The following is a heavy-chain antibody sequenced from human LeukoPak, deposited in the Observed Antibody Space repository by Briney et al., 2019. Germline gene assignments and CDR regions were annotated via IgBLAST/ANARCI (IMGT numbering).Heavy chain of an antibody. V-gene: IGHV1-69*13. J-gene: IGHJ6*02. CDR1: GGTFSSYA. Sequence: AASVKVSCKASGGTFSSYAISWVRQAPGQGLEWMGGIIPIFGTANYAQKFQGRVTITADESTSTAYMELSSLRSEGTAVYYCARGLGIRRRYGMDVWGQGTTVTVSS. D-gene: IGHD7-27*01. CDR3: ARGLGIRRRYGMDV. CDR2: IIPIFGTA.